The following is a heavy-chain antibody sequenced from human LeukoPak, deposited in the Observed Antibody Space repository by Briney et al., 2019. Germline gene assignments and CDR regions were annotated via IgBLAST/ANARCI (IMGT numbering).Heavy chain of an antibody. J-gene: IGHJ4*02. V-gene: IGHV3-30*02. D-gene: IGHD5-18*01. CDR2: IRYDGSDK. Sequence: GGSLRLSCAASGFTFSRYGMHWVRQAPGKGLEWVAFIRYDGSDKYYTDSVKGRFTISRDNSKNTLYLQMNSLRAEDTAVYYCARERERGYTAMVRGHFDYWGQGTLVTVSS. CDR3: ARERERGYTAMVRGHFDY. CDR1: GFTFSRYG.